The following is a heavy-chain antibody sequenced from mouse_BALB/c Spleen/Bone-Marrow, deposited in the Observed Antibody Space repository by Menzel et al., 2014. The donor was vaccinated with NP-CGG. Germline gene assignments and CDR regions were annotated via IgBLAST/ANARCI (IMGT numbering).Heavy chain of an antibody. J-gene: IGHJ1*01. CDR2: ISRGESCT. V-gene: IGHV5-6-4*01. D-gene: IGHD1-2*01. CDR1: GFTLSGYN. Sequence: DVQLLESGGGLVKPGGSVKFSCAASGFTLSGYNMYWVRQTPGKGLEWVATISRGESCTYYIDSVKGRVTLSGDKSESTLYLQMSSLKSEDSGMYYCTKRLRLRKYFDVWRSGTTLTDSS. CDR3: TKRLRLRKYFDV.